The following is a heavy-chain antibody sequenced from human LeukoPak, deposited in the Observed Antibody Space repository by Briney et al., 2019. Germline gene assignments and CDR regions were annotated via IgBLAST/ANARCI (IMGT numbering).Heavy chain of an antibody. CDR1: GYTFTSYY. CDR2: INPSGGST. CDR3: ARSDYYDSSGYSIQH. V-gene: IGHV1-46*03. Sequence: GAPVKVSCKASGYTFTSYYMHWVRQAPGQGLEWMGIINPSGGSTSYAQKFQGRVTMTRDTSTSTVYMELSSLRSEDTAVYYCARSDYYDSSGYSIQHWGQGTLVTVSS. D-gene: IGHD3-22*01. J-gene: IGHJ1*01.